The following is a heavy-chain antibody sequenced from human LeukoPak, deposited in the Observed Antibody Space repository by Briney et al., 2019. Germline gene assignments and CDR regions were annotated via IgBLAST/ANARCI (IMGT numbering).Heavy chain of an antibody. CDR3: AGGTSGYTGYFDY. J-gene: IGHJ4*02. V-gene: IGHV3-23*01. Sequence: GGSLRLSCAASGFTFSSYAMSWVRQAPGKGLEWVSTISGGSGGNTYYADSVKGRFTISRDISKNTLYLQMNSLRAEDTAVYSCAGGTSGYTGYFDYWGQGTLVTVSS. CDR1: GFTFSSYA. D-gene: IGHD3-22*01. CDR2: ISGGSGGNT.